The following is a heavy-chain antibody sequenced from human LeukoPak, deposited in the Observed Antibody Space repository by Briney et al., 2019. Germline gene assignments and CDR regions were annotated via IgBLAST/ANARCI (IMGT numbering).Heavy chain of an antibody. CDR1: GFTFNNYA. CDR3: AKSVIVVVPAAMESSDY. J-gene: IGHJ4*02. V-gene: IGHV3-23*01. Sequence: GGSLRLSCAASGFTFNNYAMSWVRQAPGKGLEWVSAISGSGGTTYYADSVKGRFTISRDNSKNTLYLQMNSLRAEDTAVYYCAKSVIVVVPAAMESSDYWGQGTLVTVSS. CDR2: ISGSGGTT. D-gene: IGHD2-2*01.